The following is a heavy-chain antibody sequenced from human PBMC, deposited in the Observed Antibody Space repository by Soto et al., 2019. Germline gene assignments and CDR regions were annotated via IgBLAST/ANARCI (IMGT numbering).Heavy chain of an antibody. V-gene: IGHV1-69*12. J-gene: IGHJ4*02. CDR1: GGTFNSYA. CDR2: IIPIFGTP. D-gene: IGHD5-12*01. CDR3: ASRSKNGYNYEFDY. Sequence: QVLLVQSGAEVKKPGSSVKVSCKASGGTFNSYAFSWVRQAPGQGLEWMGGIIPIFGTPNYAQKFQGRVTITADESTSTAYMELSGLRSEDTAVYYCASRSKNGYNYEFDYWGQGTLVTVSS.